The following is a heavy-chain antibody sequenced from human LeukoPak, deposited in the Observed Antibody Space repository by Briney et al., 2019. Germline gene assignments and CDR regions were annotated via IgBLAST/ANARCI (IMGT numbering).Heavy chain of an antibody. Sequence: GESLQISFKGSGYTFTNYWVGWVRQMPGKGLEWMGTIYPGDSDIRYSPSFQGQVTISADKSISTAYLQWSSLKASDTAMYYCARHIAPGYNSGWYFDYWGQGTLVTVSS. D-gene: IGHD5-12*01. CDR2: IYPGDSDI. CDR3: ARHIAPGYNSGWYFDY. J-gene: IGHJ4*02. V-gene: IGHV5-51*01. CDR1: GYTFTNYW.